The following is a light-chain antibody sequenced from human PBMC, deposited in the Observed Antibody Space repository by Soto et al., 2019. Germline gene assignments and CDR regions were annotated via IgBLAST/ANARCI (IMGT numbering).Light chain of an antibody. Sequence: QSALAQPADVSGSPGESITSSSTGSSSDVGGNNYVSWFQQHPGKPTTVIIYEVTNRPSGVSTRFSGSKSGNTASLTISALQPEDEADYYCTSYTSKAPSVFGTGTKLTVL. V-gene: IGLV2-14*01. CDR3: TSYTSKAPSV. J-gene: IGLJ1*01. CDR2: EVT. CDR1: SSDVGGNNY.